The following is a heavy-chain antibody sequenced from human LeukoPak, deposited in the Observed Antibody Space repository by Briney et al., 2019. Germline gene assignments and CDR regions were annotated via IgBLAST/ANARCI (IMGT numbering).Heavy chain of an antibody. Sequence: GESLKISCKGSGYSFTSYWIGWVRQMPGKGLKWMGIIYPGDSDTRYSPSFQGQVTISADKSISTAYLQWSSLKASDTAMYYCARNAVGYGDYRHDAFDIWGQGTMVTVSS. CDR1: GYSFTSYW. CDR3: ARNAVGYGDYRHDAFDI. D-gene: IGHD4-17*01. J-gene: IGHJ3*02. V-gene: IGHV5-51*01. CDR2: IYPGDSDT.